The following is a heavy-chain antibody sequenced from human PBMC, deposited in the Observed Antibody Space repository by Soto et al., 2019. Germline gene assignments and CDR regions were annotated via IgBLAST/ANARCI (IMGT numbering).Heavy chain of an antibody. CDR3: ARAGGNGYSSSSITTYYYYGMDV. J-gene: IGHJ6*02. D-gene: IGHD6-6*01. V-gene: IGHV1-69*13. CDR2: IIPIFGTA. CDR1: GGTFSSYA. Sequence: SVKVSCKASGGTFSSYAISWVRQAPGQGLEWMGGIIPIFGTANYAQKFQGRVTITADESTSTAYMELSSLRSEDTAVYYCARAGGNGYSSSSITTYYYYGMDVWGQGTTVTVSS.